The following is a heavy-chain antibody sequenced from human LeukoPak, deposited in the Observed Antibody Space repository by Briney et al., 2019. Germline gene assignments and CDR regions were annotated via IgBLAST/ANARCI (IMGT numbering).Heavy chain of an antibody. J-gene: IGHJ4*02. CDR1: GFTFSSYG. CDR2: IRYDGSNK. Sequence: GGSLRLSCAASGFTFSSYGMHWVRQAPGKGLEWVAFIRYDGSNKYYADSVKGRFTISRDNSKNTLYLQMNSLRAEDTAVYYCAKDRMRKYYDILTGYFRGADYWGQGTLVTVSS. CDR3: AKDRMRKYYDILTGYFRGADY. V-gene: IGHV3-30*02. D-gene: IGHD3-9*01.